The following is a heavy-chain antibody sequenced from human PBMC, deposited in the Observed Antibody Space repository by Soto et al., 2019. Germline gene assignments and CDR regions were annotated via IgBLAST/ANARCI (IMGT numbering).Heavy chain of an antibody. CDR2: IYYSGST. CDR1: GGSISSGDYY. V-gene: IGHV4-30-4*01. J-gene: IGHJ5*02. CDR3: ARSGGSYSSSWHQNWFDP. Sequence: SETLSLTCTVSGGSISSGDYYWSWIRQPPGKGLEWIGYIYYSGSTYYNPSLKSRVTISVDTSKNQFSLKLSSVTAADTAVYYCARSGGSYSSSWHQNWFDPWGQGTLVTVSS. D-gene: IGHD6-13*01.